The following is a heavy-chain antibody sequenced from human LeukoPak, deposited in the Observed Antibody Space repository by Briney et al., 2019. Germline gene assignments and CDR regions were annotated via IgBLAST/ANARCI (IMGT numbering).Heavy chain of an antibody. J-gene: IGHJ3*02. CDR3: ARDLRASTDDAFDI. CDR2: IYYSGST. D-gene: IGHD5/OR15-5a*01. V-gene: IGHV4-59*12. CDR1: GGSISSYY. Sequence: SETLSLTCTVSGGSISSYYWSWIRQPPGKGLEWIGYIYYSGSTNYNPSLKSRVTISVDTSKNQFSLKLRSVTAADTAVYYCARDLRASTDDAFDIWGQGTMVTVSS.